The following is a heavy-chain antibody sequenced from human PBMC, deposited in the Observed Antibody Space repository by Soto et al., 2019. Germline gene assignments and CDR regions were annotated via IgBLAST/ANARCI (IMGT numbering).Heavy chain of an antibody. CDR3: ARDWDTAILGWFDP. CDR1: GFTFSSYA. J-gene: IGHJ5*02. CDR2: ISYDGSNK. V-gene: IGHV3-30-3*01. Sequence: QVQLVESGGGVVQPGRSLRLSCAASGFTFSSYAMHWVRQAPGKGLEWVAVISYDGSNKYYADSVKGRFTISRDNSKNTLYLQTNSLRAEDTAVYYCARDWDTAILGWFDPWGQGTLVTVSS. D-gene: IGHD5-18*01.